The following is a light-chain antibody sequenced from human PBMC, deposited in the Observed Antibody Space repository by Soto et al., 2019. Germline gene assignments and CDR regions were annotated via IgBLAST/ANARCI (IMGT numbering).Light chain of an antibody. CDR1: QSISTW. Sequence: DIQLTQSPSFLSAAVGDRVTITCHANQSISTWLAWYQQKPGKAPNLLIYKASRLETGVPSRFSGSGSGTEFTLTISFLQPDDFATYYCQQYNSYSPLTFGGGTKVDIK. J-gene: IGKJ4*01. CDR2: KAS. CDR3: QQYNSYSPLT. V-gene: IGKV1-5*03.